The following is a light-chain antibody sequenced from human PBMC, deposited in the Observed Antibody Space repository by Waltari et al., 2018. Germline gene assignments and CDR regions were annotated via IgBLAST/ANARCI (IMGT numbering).Light chain of an antibody. J-gene: IGLJ2*01. CDR1: SGSVSTSYH. V-gene: IGLV8-61*01. Sequence: TVVTQEPSFSVSPGGTVTLTCVLSSGSVSTSYHPSWYQQTPGQAPRTLIYSTNTRSSGVPDRFSGSILGNKAALTITGAQADDESDYYCVLYMGSGIPVFGGGTKLTVL. CDR3: VLYMGSGIPV. CDR2: STN.